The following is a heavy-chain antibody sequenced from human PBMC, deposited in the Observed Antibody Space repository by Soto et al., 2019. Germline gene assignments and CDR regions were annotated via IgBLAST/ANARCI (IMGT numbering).Heavy chain of an antibody. D-gene: IGHD2-21*02. CDR2: ISSSSSYT. V-gene: IGHV3-11*06. Sequence: QVQLVESGGGLLKPGGSLRLSCAASGFTFSDYYMSWIRRAPGKGLEWVSYISSSSSYTNYADSVKGRFTISRDNAKNSLYLQMNSLRAEDTAVYYCARDKGYCGGDCYPDAFDIWGQGTMVTVSS. CDR3: ARDKGYCGGDCYPDAFDI. CDR1: GFTFSDYY. J-gene: IGHJ3*02.